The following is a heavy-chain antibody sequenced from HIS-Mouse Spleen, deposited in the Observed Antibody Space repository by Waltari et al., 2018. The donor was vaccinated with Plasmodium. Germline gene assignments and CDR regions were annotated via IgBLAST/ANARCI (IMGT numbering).Heavy chain of an antibody. J-gene: IGHJ2*01. V-gene: IGHV3-7*01. D-gene: IGHD1-1*01. CDR1: GFTFGSYW. CDR3: ASSWYWYFDL. CDR2: IKQDGSEK. Sequence: EVQLVESGGGLVQPGGSLRLSCAASGFTFGSYWMSGVRQARGEGREWVGNIKQDGSEKYYVDSVKGRFTISRDNAKNSLYLQMNSLRAEDTAVYYCASSWYWYFDLWGRGTLVTVSS.